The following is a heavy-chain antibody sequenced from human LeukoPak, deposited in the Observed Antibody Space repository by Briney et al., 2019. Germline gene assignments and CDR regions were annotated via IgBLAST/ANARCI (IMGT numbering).Heavy chain of an antibody. CDR1: GGSISNYY. Sequence: SETLSLTCTVSGGSISNYYWNWIRQPPGKGLEWIGYIYYTGNTNYNPSLKSRVTISVNTSKNQFSLKLSSVTAADTAVYYCARGGYYGSGNDFRFDPWGQGTLVTVSS. CDR3: ARGGYYGSGNDFRFDP. D-gene: IGHD3-10*01. J-gene: IGHJ5*02. V-gene: IGHV4-59*01. CDR2: IYYTGNT.